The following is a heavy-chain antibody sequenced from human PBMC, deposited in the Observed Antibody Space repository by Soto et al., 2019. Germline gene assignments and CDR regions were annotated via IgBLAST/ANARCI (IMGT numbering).Heavy chain of an antibody. CDR2: ISGSGGST. Sequence: GGSLRLSCAASGFTFSSYAMSWVRQAPGKGLEWVSAISGSGGSTYYADSVKGRFTISRDNSKNTLYLQMNSLRAEDTAVYYCAKKPKDYYGSGSTHYYYMDVWGKGTTVTVSS. V-gene: IGHV3-23*01. J-gene: IGHJ6*03. D-gene: IGHD3-10*01. CDR1: GFTFSSYA. CDR3: AKKPKDYYGSGSTHYYYMDV.